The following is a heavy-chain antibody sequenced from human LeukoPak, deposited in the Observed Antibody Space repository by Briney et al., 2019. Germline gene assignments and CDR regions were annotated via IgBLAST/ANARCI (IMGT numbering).Heavy chain of an antibody. CDR3: ARELWLQEYYFDY. CDR2: IKQDGSEK. Sequence: GGSLRLSCAASGFTFSSYWMSWVRQAPGKGLEWVANIKQDGSEKYYVDSVKGRFTISRDNSKNTLYLQMNSLRAEDTAVYYCARELWLQEYYFDYWGQGTLVTVSS. J-gene: IGHJ4*02. D-gene: IGHD5-24*01. V-gene: IGHV3-7*01. CDR1: GFTFSSYW.